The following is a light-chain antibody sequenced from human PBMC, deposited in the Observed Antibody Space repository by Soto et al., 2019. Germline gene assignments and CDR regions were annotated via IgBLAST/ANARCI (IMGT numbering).Light chain of an antibody. CDR1: QNIGGW. CDR2: DAS. V-gene: IGKV1-5*01. CDR3: QQYNDNSF. J-gene: IGKJ2*01. Sequence: DIQMTQSPSTLSASVGDRVTFTCRASQNIGGWLAWYQQKPGKAPKLLIYDASSLETGVSSRFSGSGSGAEFTLTISSLQPDDFATYYCQQYNDNSFFGQGTKLEIK.